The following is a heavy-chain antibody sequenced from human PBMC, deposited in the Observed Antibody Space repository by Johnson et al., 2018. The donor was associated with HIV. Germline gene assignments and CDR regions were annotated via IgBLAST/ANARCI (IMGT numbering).Heavy chain of an antibody. Sequence: VQLVESGGGVVQPGRSLRLSCAASGFTFSSYGMHWVRQAPGKGLEWVAVISYDGSNKYYADSVKGRFTISRDNSKNTLYLQMNSLRAVDTAVYYCAIRDAGGRDAFDIWGQGTIVTVSS. V-gene: IGHV3-30*03. D-gene: IGHD1-26*01. CDR3: AIRDAGGRDAFDI. J-gene: IGHJ3*02. CDR1: GFTFSSYG. CDR2: ISYDGSNK.